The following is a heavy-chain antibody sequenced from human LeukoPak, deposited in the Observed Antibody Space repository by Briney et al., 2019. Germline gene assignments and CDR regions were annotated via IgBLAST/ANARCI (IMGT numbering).Heavy chain of an antibody. D-gene: IGHD1-26*01. V-gene: IGHV1-46*01. J-gene: IGHJ4*02. CDR3: ARAPEVGALYISDY. Sequence: ASVKVSCKASGYTFTSYYMHWVRQAPGQGLEWMGIINPRGGSISYAQKFQGRVTMTRDTSTSTVYMELSSLRTEDTAVYYCARAPEVGALYISDYWGQGTLVTVSS. CDR1: GYTFTSYY. CDR2: INPRGGSI.